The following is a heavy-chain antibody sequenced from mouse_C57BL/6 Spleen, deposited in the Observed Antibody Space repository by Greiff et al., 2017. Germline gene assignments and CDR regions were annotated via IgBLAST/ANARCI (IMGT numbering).Heavy chain of an antibody. D-gene: IGHD1-1*01. CDR2: ISDGGSYT. J-gene: IGHJ4*01. CDR1: GFTFSSYA. Sequence: EVQGVESGGGLVKPGGSLKLSCAASGFTFSSYAMSWVRQTPEKRLEWVATISDGGSYTYYPANVKGRFTISRDNAKNNLYLQMSHLKSEDTAMYYCARDLLHYYGSLYYYAMDYWGQGTSVTVSS. CDR3: ARDLLHYYGSLYYYAMDY. V-gene: IGHV5-4*01.